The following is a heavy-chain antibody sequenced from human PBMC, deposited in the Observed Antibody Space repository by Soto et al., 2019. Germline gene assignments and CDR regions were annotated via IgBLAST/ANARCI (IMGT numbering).Heavy chain of an antibody. J-gene: IGHJ5*02. CDR3: ARDGVAATPQSLFDP. D-gene: IGHD2-15*01. CDR1: GGSISSGDYY. V-gene: IGHV4-30-4*01. Sequence: PSETLSLTCTVSGGSISSGDYYWSWIRQPPGKGLEWIGYIYYSGSTYYNPSLKSRVTISVDTSKNQFSLKLSSVTAADTAVYYCARDGVAATPQSLFDPWGQGTLVTVSS. CDR2: IYYSGST.